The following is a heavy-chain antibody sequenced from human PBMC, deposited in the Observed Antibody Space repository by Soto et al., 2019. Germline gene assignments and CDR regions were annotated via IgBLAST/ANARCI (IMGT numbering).Heavy chain of an antibody. CDR2: INHSGNT. V-gene: IGHV4-34*01. CDR3: ARSGHLFDY. CDR1: GGYFTAYY. D-gene: IGHD3-10*01. Sequence: QVQLQQWGAGLLKPSETLSIAFDVSGGYFTAYYWSWLRQPPWKGLEWIGEINHSGNTNYKPSLKSRVTISVDTSRNQFSLKLSSVTAADTAVYYCARSGHLFDYWGQGTLVTVSS. J-gene: IGHJ4*02.